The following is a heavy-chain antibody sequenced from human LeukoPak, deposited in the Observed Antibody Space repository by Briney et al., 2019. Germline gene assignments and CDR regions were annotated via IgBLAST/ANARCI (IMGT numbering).Heavy chain of an antibody. CDR1: AVSISSYY. Sequence: SETLSLNCTVSAVSISSYYWSWIRQPPGKERERIGYIYYSGSTNYNPSLRSRVTLSVEPSKNQFRLKMSSVAAADTVVYYCERHEYGGSDYWGQGTLVTVSS. CDR3: ERHEYGGSDY. CDR2: IYYSGST. J-gene: IGHJ4*02. D-gene: IGHD4-23*01. V-gene: IGHV4-59*08.